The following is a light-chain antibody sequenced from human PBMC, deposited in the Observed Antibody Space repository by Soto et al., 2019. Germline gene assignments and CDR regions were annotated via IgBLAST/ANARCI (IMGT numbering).Light chain of an antibody. CDR2: KAS. CDR1: QSIRSW. CDR3: QQYNNYSRT. Sequence: DIQMTQSPSTLSASVGDRVTITCRASQSIRSWLAWYQQRPGKAPKLLIYKASSLESGVPSRFSGSGSGTEFTLTISSLQPDDFATYYCQQYNNYSRTFGQGTKVDIK. J-gene: IGKJ1*01. V-gene: IGKV1-5*03.